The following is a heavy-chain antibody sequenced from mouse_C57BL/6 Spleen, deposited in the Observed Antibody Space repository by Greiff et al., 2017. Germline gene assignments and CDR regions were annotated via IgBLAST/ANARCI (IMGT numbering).Heavy chain of an antibody. D-gene: IGHD3-3*01. J-gene: IGHJ1*03. CDR2: IHPGDGDT. CDR3: ARKGAPRVLWYFDD. V-gene: IGHV1-80*01. CDR1: GYAFSSYW. Sequence: VQLQQSGAELVKPGASVKISCKASGYAFSSYWMNWVKQRPGKGLEWIGQIHPGDGDTNYNGKFKGKATLTADKSSSTAYMQLSSLTSEDTAVYFCARKGAPRVLWYFDDWGTGTTVTVSS.